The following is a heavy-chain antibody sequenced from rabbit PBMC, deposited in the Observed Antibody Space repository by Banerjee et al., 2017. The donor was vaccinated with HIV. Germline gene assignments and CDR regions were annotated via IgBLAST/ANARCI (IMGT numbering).Heavy chain of an antibody. CDR2: IYAGSSGST. V-gene: IGHV1S40*01. J-gene: IGHJ4*01. Sequence: QSLEESGGDLVKPGASLTLTCKASGFDFSSIYVMCWVRRAPGKGLEWIGCIYAGSSGSTYYASWAKGRFTISKTSSTTVTLQMTSLTAADTATYFCARHHYAGYGYATGYFNLWGQGTLVTVS. CDR3: ARHHYAGYGYATGYFNL. CDR1: GFDFSSIYV. D-gene: IGHD6-1*01.